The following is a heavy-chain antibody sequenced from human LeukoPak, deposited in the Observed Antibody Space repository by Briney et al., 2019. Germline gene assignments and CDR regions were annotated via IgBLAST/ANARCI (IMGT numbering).Heavy chain of an antibody. CDR2: VSGDGGST. CDR1: GFTFDNYA. CDR3: VKSPGDYYYGMDV. D-gene: IGHD2-8*02. V-gene: IGHV3-43*02. J-gene: IGHJ6*02. Sequence: GGSLRLSCAASGFTFDNYAMHWVRQAPGKGLEWVSLVSGDGGSTYYADSVKGRFTISRDDSKNSLYLQMNSLRSEDTALYYCVKSPGDYYYGMDVWGQGTTVTVSS.